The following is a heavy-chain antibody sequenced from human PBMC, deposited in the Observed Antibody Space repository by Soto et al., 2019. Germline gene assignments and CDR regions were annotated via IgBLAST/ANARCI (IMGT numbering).Heavy chain of an antibody. CDR2: ISYDGSNT. D-gene: IGHD4-17*01. Sequence: GGSLRLSCAASGFTFSNYAMHWVRQAPGKGLEWVAVISYDGSNTYYADSVKGRLTISRDNSKSTLYLQMDSLRAEDTAVYYCARRPVTYYFDYWRQGTLVTVSS. J-gene: IGHJ4*02. V-gene: IGHV3-30-3*01. CDR3: ARRPVTYYFDY. CDR1: GFTFSNYA.